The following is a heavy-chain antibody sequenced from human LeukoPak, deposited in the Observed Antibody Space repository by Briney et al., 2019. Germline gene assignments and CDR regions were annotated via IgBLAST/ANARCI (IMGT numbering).Heavy chain of an antibody. CDR2: IYYSGST. V-gene: IGHV4-30-4*01. CDR3: ASESEGWFDP. CDR1: GGSISSGEYH. Sequence: SQTLSLTCTVSGGSISSGEYHWTWIRQPPGKGLEWIGNIYYSGSTYYKSSLKSRITIPVDTSKNQFSLKLSSVTAADTAVYYCASESEGWFDPWGQGTLVTVSS. J-gene: IGHJ5*02.